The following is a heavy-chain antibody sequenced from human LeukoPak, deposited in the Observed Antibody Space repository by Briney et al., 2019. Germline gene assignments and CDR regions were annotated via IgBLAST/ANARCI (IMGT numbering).Heavy chain of an antibody. V-gene: IGHV3-74*01. CDR3: ARESRYFDWPLGDDAFDI. CDR2: INSDGSST. Sequence: PGRSLRLSCAASGFTFSSYWMHWVRQAPGKGLVWVSRINSDGSSTSYADSVKGRFTISRDNAKNTLYLQMNSLRAEDTAVHYCARESRYFDWPLGDDAFDIWGQGTMVTVSS. D-gene: IGHD3-9*01. CDR1: GFTFSSYW. J-gene: IGHJ3*02.